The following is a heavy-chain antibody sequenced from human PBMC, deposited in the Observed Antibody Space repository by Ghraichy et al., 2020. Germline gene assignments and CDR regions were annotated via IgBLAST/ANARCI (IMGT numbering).Heavy chain of an antibody. CDR3: ARVSSPWGYDAKSFDH. CDR1: GFSFSDYY. J-gene: IGHJ4*02. V-gene: IGHV3-11*05. D-gene: IGHD5-12*01. Sequence: GGSLRLSCEASGFSFSDYYLHWIRQAPGKGLEWLSYISTSSTYTNYAESVKGRFTISRDNAKNSLYLQMSSLRVGDTAVYYCARVSSPWGYDAKSFDHWGQGTLVVVSS. CDR2: ISTSSTYT.